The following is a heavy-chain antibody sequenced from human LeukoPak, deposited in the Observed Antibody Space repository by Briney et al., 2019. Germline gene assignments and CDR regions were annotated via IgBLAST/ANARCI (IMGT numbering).Heavy chain of an antibody. D-gene: IGHD2-15*01. J-gene: IGHJ5*02. V-gene: IGHV4-4*07. CDR1: GGSISSYY. Sequence: PSETLSLTCTVSGGSISSYYWSWIRQPAGKGLEWIGRIYTSGSTNYNPSLKSRVTMSVDTSKNQFSLKLSSVTAADTAVYYCARLYCSGGSCYSLSGNWFDPWGQGTLVTVSS. CDR2: IYTSGST. CDR3: ARLYCSGGSCYSLSGNWFDP.